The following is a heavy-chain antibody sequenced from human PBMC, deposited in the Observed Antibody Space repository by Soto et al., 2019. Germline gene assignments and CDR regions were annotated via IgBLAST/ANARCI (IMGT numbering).Heavy chain of an antibody. Sequence: QVQLQQWGAGLLKPSETLSLTCADYGGSFSGYSWTWIRQSPGKGLEWIGQINDGGSANYNPSPKSRVTISVDKSNNEFFLELSAVTAADTAVYSCARGLFSETHYSGGWYFFDYWGQGTLGTVSS. CDR3: ARGLFSETHYSGGWYFFDY. CDR2: INDGGSA. D-gene: IGHD1-26*01. CDR1: GGSFSGYS. J-gene: IGHJ4*02. V-gene: IGHV4-34*01.